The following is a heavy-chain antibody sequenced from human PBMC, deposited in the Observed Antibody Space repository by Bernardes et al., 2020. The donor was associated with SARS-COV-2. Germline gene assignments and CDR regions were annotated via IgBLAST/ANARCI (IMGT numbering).Heavy chain of an antibody. Sequence: SETLSLTCTVSGGSISSGDYYWSWIRQPTGKGLEWIGYIYYSGSTYYNPSLKSRVTISVDTSKNQFSLKLSSVTAADTAVYYCARDRAVTPYYYYYYGMDVWGQGTTVTVSS. J-gene: IGHJ6*02. CDR2: IYYSGST. V-gene: IGHV4-30-4*01. CDR1: GGSISSGDYY. CDR3: ARDRAVTPYYYYYYGMDV. D-gene: IGHD4-17*01.